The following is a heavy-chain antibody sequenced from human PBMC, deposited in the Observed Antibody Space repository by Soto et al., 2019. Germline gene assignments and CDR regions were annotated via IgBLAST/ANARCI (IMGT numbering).Heavy chain of an antibody. CDR1: GYTLTELS. CDR2: FDPEDGET. CDR3: ATMAPMARGVIKPFDY. D-gene: IGHD3-10*01. Sequence: GASVKVSCKVSGYTLTELSMHWVRQAPGKGLEWMGGFDPEDGETIYAQKFQGRVTMTEDTSTDTAYMELSSLRSEDTAVYYCATMAPMARGVIKPFDYWGQGTLVTVSS. V-gene: IGHV1-24*01. J-gene: IGHJ4*02.